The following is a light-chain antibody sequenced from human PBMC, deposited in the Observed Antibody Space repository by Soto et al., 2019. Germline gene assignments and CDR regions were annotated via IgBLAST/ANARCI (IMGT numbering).Light chain of an antibody. Sequence: QSALTQPASVSGSPGQSITISCTGPSSDVGSYNLVSWYQQYPGKAPKLMIFEVSDRPSGVSNRFSGSNSGNTASLTISGLQAEDEADYFCSSYTSNRTLVFGGGTKLTVL. V-gene: IGLV2-14*02. J-gene: IGLJ3*02. CDR1: SSDVGSYNL. CDR2: EVS. CDR3: SSYTSNRTLV.